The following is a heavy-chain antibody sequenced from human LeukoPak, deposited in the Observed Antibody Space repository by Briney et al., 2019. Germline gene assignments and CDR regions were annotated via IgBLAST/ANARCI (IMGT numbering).Heavy chain of an antibody. J-gene: IGHJ2*01. CDR1: GFTFNIYP. CDR3: AKSKIVEGRGYFDL. CDR2: TGTVCDT. D-gene: IGHD1-26*01. Sequence: GGSLRLSCTASGFTFNIYPFTWVRQAPGKGPEWVSTTGTVCDTYYSDPVKGRFTISRDDSNNALYLHMSSLRAEDAAVYYCAKSKIVEGRGYFDLWGRGTLVTVSS. V-gene: IGHV3-23*01.